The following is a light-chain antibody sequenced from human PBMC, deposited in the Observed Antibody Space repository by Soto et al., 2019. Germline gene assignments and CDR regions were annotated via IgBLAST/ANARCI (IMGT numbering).Light chain of an antibody. J-gene: IGKJ5*01. Sequence: EIVLTQSPATLSLSPGERATLSCRASQSVSSNLAWYQQKPGQAPRLLIYDASNRATGIPARFSGSGSGTDFTLTISGLEPEDFVVYYCQQRGSSITFGQGTRLEIK. V-gene: IGKV3-11*01. CDR2: DAS. CDR1: QSVSSN. CDR3: QQRGSSIT.